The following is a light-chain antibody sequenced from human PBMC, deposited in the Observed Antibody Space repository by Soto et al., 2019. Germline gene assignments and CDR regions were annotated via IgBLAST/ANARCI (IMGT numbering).Light chain of an antibody. CDR1: QSVSSN. V-gene: IGKV3-15*01. J-gene: IGKJ1*01. Sequence: EIVMTQSPATLSVSPGERATLSCRASQSVSSNLAWYQQKPGQAPRLLIYGASTRATGIPARFSGSRSGTEFTLTISSLQSEDFAAYYGQQYNNWPRGTFGQGTKVDIK. CDR3: QQYNNWPRGT. CDR2: GAS.